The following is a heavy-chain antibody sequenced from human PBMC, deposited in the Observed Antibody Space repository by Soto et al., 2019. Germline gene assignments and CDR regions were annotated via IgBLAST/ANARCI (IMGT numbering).Heavy chain of an antibody. CDR2: ISYDGSNK. CDR1: GFTFSSYP. J-gene: IGHJ4*02. CDR3: ARDLIRPEDDY. V-gene: IGHV3-30-3*01. D-gene: IGHD3-16*01. Sequence: QVQLVESGGGVVQPGRSLRLSCAASGFTFSSYPMHWVRQAPGKGLEWVAVISYDGSNKYYADSVKGRFTISRDNSKNTLYLQMNSLRAEDTAVYYCARDLIRPEDDYWGQGTLVTVSS.